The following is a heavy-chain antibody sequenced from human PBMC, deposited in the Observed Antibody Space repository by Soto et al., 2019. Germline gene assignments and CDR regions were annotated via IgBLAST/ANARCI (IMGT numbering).Heavy chain of an antibody. CDR1: GMTVSGKKY. D-gene: IGHD1-1*01. CDR2: VYDADGK. Sequence: GGSLRLSCAVVGMTVSGKKYVAWVRQAPGKGLEWVSGVYDADGKYYADSVKGRFTTSRDSSKTIVYLEMNDLGPEDTAIYYCATWLQREHAYDVWGQGTTVTVSS. J-gene: IGHJ3*01. CDR3: ATWLQREHAYDV. V-gene: IGHV3-53*01.